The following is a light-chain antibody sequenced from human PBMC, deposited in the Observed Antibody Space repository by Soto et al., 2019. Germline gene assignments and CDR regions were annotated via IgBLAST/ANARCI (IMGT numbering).Light chain of an antibody. CDR3: QQYNDFQYT. V-gene: IGKV1-5*03. J-gene: IGKJ2*01. Sequence: DFQMTQSPSTLSASVGDGVTITCRASQSIGSGLAWYQQQPGKAPKLLIYKATNLQRGVSSRFSGSGSGTDFSLTISSLQPADSATYYCQQYNDFQYTFGQGTKVEI. CDR1: QSIGSG. CDR2: KAT.